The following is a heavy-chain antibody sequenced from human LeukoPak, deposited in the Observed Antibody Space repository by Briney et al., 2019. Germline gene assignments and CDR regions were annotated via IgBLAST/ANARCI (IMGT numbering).Heavy chain of an antibody. D-gene: IGHD5-18*01. J-gene: IGHJ3*02. V-gene: IGHV4-59*08. CDR2: IYYSGST. Sequence: SETLSLTCTVSGGSISSYYWSWIRQPPGKGLEWIVYIYYSGSTNYNPSLKSRVTISVDTSKNQFSLKLSSVTAADTAVYYCARGYSCGFRGVRAFDIWGQGTMVTVSS. CDR1: GGSISSYY. CDR3: ARGYSCGFRGVRAFDI.